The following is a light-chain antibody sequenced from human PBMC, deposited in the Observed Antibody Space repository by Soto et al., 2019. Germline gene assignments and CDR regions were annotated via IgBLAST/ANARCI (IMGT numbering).Light chain of an antibody. CDR2: AAS. V-gene: IGKV1D-12*01. CDR3: QQANSFPRT. Sequence: DIQMTQSPSSVSASVGDRVTITCRASQAISTWLAWYQQKPGKAPKLLIYAASNLQTGVPSRFSGSGSGTDFTLANSTLQPEDFATYDVQQANSFPRTFGQGPKVDIK. J-gene: IGKJ1*01. CDR1: QAISTW.